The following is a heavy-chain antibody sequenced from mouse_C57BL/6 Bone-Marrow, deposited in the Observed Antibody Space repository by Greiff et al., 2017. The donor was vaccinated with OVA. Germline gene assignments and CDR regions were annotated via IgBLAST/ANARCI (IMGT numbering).Heavy chain of an antibody. CDR1: GYTFTDYY. CDR3: VYYGSSLGYFDV. D-gene: IGHD1-1*01. V-gene: IGHV1-26*01. J-gene: IGHJ1*03. Sequence: EVQLQQSGPELVKPGASVKISCKASGYTFTDYYMNWVKQSHGKSLEWIGDINPNNGGTSYNQKFKGKATLTVDKSSSTAYMELRSLTSEDSAVYYCVYYGSSLGYFDVWGTGTTVTVSS. CDR2: INPNNGGT.